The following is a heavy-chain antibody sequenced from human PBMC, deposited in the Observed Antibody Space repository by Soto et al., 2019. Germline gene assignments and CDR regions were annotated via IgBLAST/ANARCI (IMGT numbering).Heavy chain of an antibody. CDR1: GGTFSSYA. Sequence: QVQLVQSGAEVQKPGSSVKVSCKASGGTFSSYAISWVRQAPGQGLEWMGGIIPIFGTANYAQKFQGRVTITADKSTSTAYMELSSLRSEDTAVYYCARDHLYSSSHQRAFDIWGQGTMVTVSS. CDR3: ARDHLYSSSHQRAFDI. J-gene: IGHJ3*02. V-gene: IGHV1-69*06. CDR2: IIPIFGTA. D-gene: IGHD6-6*01.